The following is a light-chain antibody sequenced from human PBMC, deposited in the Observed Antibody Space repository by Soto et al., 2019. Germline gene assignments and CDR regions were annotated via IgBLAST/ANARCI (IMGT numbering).Light chain of an antibody. J-gene: IGLJ1*01. CDR2: EVI. V-gene: IGLV2-14*01. CDR1: SSDVGGYNY. CDR3: VSYTSINTLV. Sequence: QSALTQPASVCGSPGQSITISCTGTSSDVGGYNYVSWYQQHPGKAPKVIIYEVINRPSGVSNRFSGSKSGSTASLTISGLQAEDEADYYCVSYTSINTLVFGTGTKLTVL.